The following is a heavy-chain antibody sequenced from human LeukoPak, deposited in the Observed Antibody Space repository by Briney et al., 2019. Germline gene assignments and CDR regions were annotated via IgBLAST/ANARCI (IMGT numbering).Heavy chain of an antibody. J-gene: IGHJ3*02. CDR1: GFTFRSYA. V-gene: IGHV3-23*01. D-gene: IGHD1-26*01. CDR2: ITGGGITA. CDR3: AKNTVGETIGWDAYDI. Sequence: GGSLRLSCAVSGFTFRSYAMSWVRQAPGKGLEWVASITGGGITAYYADSVKGRFTISRDNSKNTLYLQMNSLRVEDTAVYYCAKNTVGETIGWDAYDIWGHGTLGAVS.